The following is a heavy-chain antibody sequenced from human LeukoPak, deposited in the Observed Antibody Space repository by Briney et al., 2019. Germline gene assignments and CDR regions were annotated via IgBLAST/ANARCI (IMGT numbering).Heavy chain of an antibody. V-gene: IGHV4-59*12. CDR2: IYYSGST. D-gene: IGHD3-16*01. Sequence: PSETLSLTCTVSGGSISSYYWSWIRQPPGKGLEWIGYIYYSGSTNYNPSLKSRVTISVETSKNQFSLKLSSVTAADTAVYYCGRWGVYYYYMDVWGKGTMVTVSS. CDR1: GGSISSYY. CDR3: GRWGVYYYYMDV. J-gene: IGHJ6*03.